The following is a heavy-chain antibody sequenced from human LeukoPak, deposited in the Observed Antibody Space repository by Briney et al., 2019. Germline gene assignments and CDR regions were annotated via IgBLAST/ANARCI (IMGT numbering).Heavy chain of an antibody. Sequence: GGSLRLSCAASGFTFSSYAMHWVRQAPGKGLEWVAVISYDGSNKYYADSVKGRFTISRDNSKNTLYLQMNSLRAEDTAVYYCAKVLGAAMIVSTYAFDIWGQGTMVTVSS. CDR1: GFTFSSYA. D-gene: IGHD3-22*01. V-gene: IGHV3-30*04. J-gene: IGHJ3*02. CDR2: ISYDGSNK. CDR3: AKVLGAAMIVSTYAFDI.